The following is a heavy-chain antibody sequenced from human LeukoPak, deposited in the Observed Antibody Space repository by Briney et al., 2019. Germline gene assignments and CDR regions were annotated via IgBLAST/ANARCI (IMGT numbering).Heavy chain of an antibody. CDR2: IIPMFGSA. V-gene: IGHV1-69*13. D-gene: IGHD2-2*01. Sequence: SVTVSCKASGGTLSRYAISWVRQAPGQGLEWMGGIIPMFGSANYAQKFQGRVTITADESTSTAYMDLSSLRSEDTAVYYCTRVVTPRYCSTTSCYWKGWFDPWGQGTLVTVSS. CDR1: GGTLSRYA. J-gene: IGHJ5*02. CDR3: TRVVTPRYCSTTSCYWKGWFDP.